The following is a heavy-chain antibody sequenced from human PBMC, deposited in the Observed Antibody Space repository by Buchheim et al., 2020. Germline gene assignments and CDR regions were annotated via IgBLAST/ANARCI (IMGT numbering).Heavy chain of an antibody. CDR1: GGSISSYY. CDR2: LYYSGST. V-gene: IGHV4-59*01. Sequence: QVQLQESGPGLVKPSETLSLTCTVSGGSISSYYWSWIRQPPGKGLEWIGDLYYSGSTNYNPALQSRVTISVDTSKNQFSLKLSSVTAADTAVYYCARVFSSSWYYVDYWGQGTL. CDR3: ARVFSSSWYYVDY. J-gene: IGHJ4*02. D-gene: IGHD6-13*01.